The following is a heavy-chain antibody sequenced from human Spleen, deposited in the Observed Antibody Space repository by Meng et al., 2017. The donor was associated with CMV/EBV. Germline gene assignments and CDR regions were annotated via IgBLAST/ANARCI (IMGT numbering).Heavy chain of an antibody. Sequence: CQPSGASFSSYALSWVRQAPGQGLEWMGRIVPMFGTPIYAQQFQGRFSITTDESTTIAYMDLSGLKSEDTAVYFCTVIMGSHSNYASWGQGTLVTAPQ. D-gene: IGHD4-11*01. CDR2: IVPMFGTP. V-gene: IGHV1-69*05. CDR3: TVIMGSHSNYAS. CDR1: GASFSSYA. J-gene: IGHJ4*02.